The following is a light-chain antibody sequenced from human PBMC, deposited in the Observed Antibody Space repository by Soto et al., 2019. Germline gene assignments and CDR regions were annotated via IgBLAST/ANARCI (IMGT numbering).Light chain of an antibody. V-gene: IGLV2-14*03. J-gene: IGLJ1*01. CDR2: DVS. CDR1: SSDVGAYDY. CDR3: SSFTTSTSYV. Sequence: QSALTQPASVSGSPGQSIPISCIGTSSDVGAYDYVSWYQQHPGEVPKLMIFDVSARPSGVSNRFSGSKSGNTASLTSSGLQAEDEADYYCSSFTTSTSYVFGTGTKLTVL.